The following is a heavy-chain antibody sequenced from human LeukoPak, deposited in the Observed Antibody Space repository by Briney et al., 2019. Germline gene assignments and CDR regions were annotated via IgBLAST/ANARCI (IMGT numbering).Heavy chain of an antibody. J-gene: IGHJ6*02. CDR1: GYTFTGYY. CDR3: ARYSGGIYGMDV. V-gene: IGHV1-2*06. D-gene: IGHD2-15*01. CDR2: INPNSGGT. Sequence: ASVKVSCKASGYTFTGYYMHWVRQAPGQGLEWMGRINPNSGGTNYAQKFQGRVTMTRDTSISTAYMELSRLRSDDTAVYYCARYSGGIYGMDVWGQGTTVTVSS.